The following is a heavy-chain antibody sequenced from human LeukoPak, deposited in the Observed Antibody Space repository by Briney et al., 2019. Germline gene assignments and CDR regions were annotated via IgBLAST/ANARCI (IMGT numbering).Heavy chain of an antibody. V-gene: IGHV3-23*01. CDR2: ISGTAENT. D-gene: IGHD6-13*01. Sequence: PGGSLRLSCAASGFIFSSYRMSWVRQAPGKGLEWVSAISGTAENTYSADSVKGWFSISRDNSRNTVHLQMNSLRPEDTAVYYCARGGSSSSWYAQADYWGQGTLVTVSS. CDR1: GFIFSSYR. J-gene: IGHJ4*02. CDR3: ARGGSSSSWYAQADY.